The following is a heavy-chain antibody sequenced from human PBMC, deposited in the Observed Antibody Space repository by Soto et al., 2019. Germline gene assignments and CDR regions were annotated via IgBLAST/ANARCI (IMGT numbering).Heavy chain of an antibody. CDR1: GFTFSSYS. D-gene: IGHD3-22*01. J-gene: IGHJ6*02. CDR2: ISYEGSNK. CDR3: ARDVAPGSGYYYYYYGMDV. V-gene: IGHV3-30-3*01. Sequence: GGSLRLSCAASGFTFSSYSMHWVRQAPGKGLEWVAAISYEGSNKYYADTVKGRFTISRDNSKNTLYLQMNSLRAEDTAVYYCARDVAPGSGYYYYYYGMDVWGQGTTVTVSS.